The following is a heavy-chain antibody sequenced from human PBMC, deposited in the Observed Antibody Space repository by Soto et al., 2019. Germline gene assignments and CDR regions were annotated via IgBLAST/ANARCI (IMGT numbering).Heavy chain of an antibody. J-gene: IGHJ5*02. V-gene: IGHV4-30-2*01. D-gene: IGHD2-8*01. CDR2: IYHSGST. CDR3: ARVKQKFAAGMVWWLDP. CDR1: GGSISSGGYS. Sequence: SETLSLTCAVSGGSISSGGYSRSWIRQPPGKGLEWIGYIYHSGSTYYNPSLKSRVTISVDRSKNQFSLKLSSVTAADTAVYYCARVKQKFAAGMVWWLDPWGPGTMVTVYS.